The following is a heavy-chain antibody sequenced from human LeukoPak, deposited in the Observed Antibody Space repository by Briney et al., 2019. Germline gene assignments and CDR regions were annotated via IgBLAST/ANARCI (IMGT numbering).Heavy chain of an antibody. J-gene: IGHJ6*03. CDR1: GFTFSSSA. Sequence: GGSLRLSCAASGFTFSSSAMSWVRQAPGKGLEWVSSISGSGSGGSTYYADSVKGRFTISRDNSKNTLYLQMNSLRAEDTAVYYCAKGAVTNYYYYYYMDVWGKGTTVTVSS. V-gene: IGHV3-23*01. CDR2: ISGSGSGGST. D-gene: IGHD4-17*01. CDR3: AKGAVTNYYYYYYMDV.